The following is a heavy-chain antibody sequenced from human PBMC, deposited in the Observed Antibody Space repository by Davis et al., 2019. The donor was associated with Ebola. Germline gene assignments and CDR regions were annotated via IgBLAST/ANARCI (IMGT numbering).Heavy chain of an antibody. CDR1: GFTFTRNW. CDR2: IKEDGSQT. D-gene: IGHD1-26*01. CDR3: ARHGSWNFDY. J-gene: IGHJ4*02. Sequence: GESLKISCSASGFTFTRNWMGWVRRAPGKGLEWVANIKEDGSQTYYVDSAKGRFTISRDNARNSLYLQMNSLRVEDTATYYCARHGSWNFDYWGQVTLVTVSS. V-gene: IGHV3-7*01.